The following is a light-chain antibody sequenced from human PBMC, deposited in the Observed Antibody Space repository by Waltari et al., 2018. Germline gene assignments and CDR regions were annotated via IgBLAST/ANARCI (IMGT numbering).Light chain of an antibody. CDR3: QQYDGAPYT. Sequence: DIQMTPSPSSLSASVGDRVTIRCRASRGIRNYVAWYHQRTGKAPKLLIFAASSLHSGVPTRFTGGGSGPDFTLTITSLQPEDAGTYFCQQYDGAPYTFGQGTKLEIK. J-gene: IGKJ2*01. CDR2: AAS. CDR1: RGIRNY. V-gene: IGKV1-27*01.